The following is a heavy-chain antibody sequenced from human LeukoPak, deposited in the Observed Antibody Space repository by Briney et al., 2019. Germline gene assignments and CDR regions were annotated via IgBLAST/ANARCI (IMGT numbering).Heavy chain of an antibody. CDR3: ARDYYGSGSYAFDI. Sequence: SVKVSCKASGGTFSSYAISWVRQAPGQGLEWMGRIIPIFGTANYAQKFQGRVTITTDESTSTAYMELSGLRSEDTAVYYCARDYYGSGSYAFDIWGQGTMVTVSS. J-gene: IGHJ3*02. D-gene: IGHD3-10*01. CDR1: GGTFSSYA. V-gene: IGHV1-69*05. CDR2: IIPIFGTA.